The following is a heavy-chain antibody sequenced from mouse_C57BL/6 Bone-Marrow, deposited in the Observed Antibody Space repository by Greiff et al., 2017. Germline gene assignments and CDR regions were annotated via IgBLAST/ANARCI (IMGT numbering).Heavy chain of an antibody. Sequence: EVQVVESGGGLVEPGGSLKLSCAASGFTFSSYAMSWVRQTPEKRLEWVATISDGGSYTYYPDNVKGRFTIARDNAKNNRYLQMSHLKSEDTAMYYCARDSYWYLDVWGTGTTATVPS. CDR1: GFTFSSYA. CDR2: ISDGGSYT. CDR3: ARDSYWYLDV. V-gene: IGHV5-4*01. J-gene: IGHJ1*03.